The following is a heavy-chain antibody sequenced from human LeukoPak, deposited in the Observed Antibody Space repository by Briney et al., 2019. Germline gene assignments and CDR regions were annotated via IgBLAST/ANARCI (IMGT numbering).Heavy chain of an antibody. D-gene: IGHD2-15*01. J-gene: IGHJ4*02. CDR3: ARDLGYCSGGSCHHFDY. CDR1: GFTFSSYS. CDR2: ISSSSSYI. V-gene: IGHV3-21*01. Sequence: GGSLRLSCAASGFTFSSYSMNWVRQAPGKGLEWVSSISSSSSYIYYADSVKGRFTISRDNAKNSLYLQMNSLRAEDTAVYYCARDLGYCSGGSCHHFDYWGQGTLVTVSS.